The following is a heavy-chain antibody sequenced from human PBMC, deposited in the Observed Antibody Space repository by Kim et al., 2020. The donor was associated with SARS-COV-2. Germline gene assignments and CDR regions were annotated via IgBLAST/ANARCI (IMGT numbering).Heavy chain of an antibody. CDR3: AKDFHPVAARPGGFDY. D-gene: IGHD6-6*01. J-gene: IGHJ4*02. Sequence: GGSLRLSCAASGFTFDDYAMHWVRQAPGKGLEWVSLISWDGGSTYYADSVKGRFTISRDNSKNSLYLQMNSLRAEDTALYYCAKDFHPVAARPGGFDYWGQGTLVTVSS. CDR2: ISWDGGST. CDR1: GFTFDDYA. V-gene: IGHV3-43D*03.